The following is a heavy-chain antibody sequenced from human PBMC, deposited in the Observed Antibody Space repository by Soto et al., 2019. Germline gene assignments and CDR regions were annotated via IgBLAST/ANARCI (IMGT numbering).Heavy chain of an antibody. V-gene: IGHV3-43D*04. CDR2: ISWDGGST. D-gene: IGHD6-13*01. CDR1: GFTFDDYA. J-gene: IGHJ4*02. CDR3: AKTSVGQQLEGVGDD. Sequence: GGSLRLSCAASGFTFDDYAMHWVRQAPGKGLEWVSLISWDGGSTYYADSVKGRFTISRDNSKNSLYLQMNSLRAEDTALYYCAKTSVGQQLEGVGDDWGQGTLVTVSS.